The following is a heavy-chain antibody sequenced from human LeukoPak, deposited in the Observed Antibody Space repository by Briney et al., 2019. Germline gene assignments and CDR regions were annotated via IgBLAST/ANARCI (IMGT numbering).Heavy chain of an antibody. CDR3: ARQKVEWELLPWSAFDI. Sequence: GASVKVSCKASGYTFTSYYMHWVRQAPGQGLEWMGIINPSGGSITYAQKFQGRVTMTRDTSTSTVYMDLSSLRSEDTAVYYCARQKVEWELLPWSAFDIWGQGTMVTVSS. J-gene: IGHJ3*02. V-gene: IGHV1-46*01. CDR2: INPSGGSI. CDR1: GYTFTSYY. D-gene: IGHD1-26*01.